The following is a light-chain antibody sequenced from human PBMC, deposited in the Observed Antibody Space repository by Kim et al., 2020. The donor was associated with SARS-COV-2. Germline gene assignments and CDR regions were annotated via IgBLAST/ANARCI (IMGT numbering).Light chain of an antibody. CDR1: QSCSSY. J-gene: IGKJ4*01. V-gene: IGKV3-11*01. CDR3: QQRGNWPLT. CDR2: DAS. Sequence: PGERATLSCRASQSCSSYLAWYQQKPGQPPRLLIYDASTRATGIPARFSGGGSGTDFTLTISSLEPEDFAVYYCQQRGNWPLTFGGGTKVDIK.